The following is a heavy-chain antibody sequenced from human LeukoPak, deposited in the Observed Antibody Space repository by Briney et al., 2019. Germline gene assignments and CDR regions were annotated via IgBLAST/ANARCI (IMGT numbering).Heavy chain of an antibody. CDR1: GFTFSSYW. D-gene: IGHD1-26*01. V-gene: IGHV3-74*01. CDR2: INSDGSST. CDR3: AREWNGSYYSRSFDY. J-gene: IGHJ4*02. Sequence: GGSLRLSCAASGFTFSSYWMHWVRQAPGKGLVWVSRINSDGSSTSYADSVKGRFTISRDNDKNRLYLQMNSLRAEDTAVYYCAREWNGSYYSRSFDYWGQGTLVTVSS.